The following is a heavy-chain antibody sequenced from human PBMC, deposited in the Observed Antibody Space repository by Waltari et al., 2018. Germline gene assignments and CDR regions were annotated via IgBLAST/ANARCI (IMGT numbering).Heavy chain of an antibody. CDR3: GRGAGDSGVIINVDY. Sequence: QVQPQESGPGLVKPSETLSLTCTVSGYYISSGLYWGWIRQPAGTGLGWIGTLYTSGNTYYNPSLKSRVTISVDTSKNQFSLKLTSMTAADTAVYYCGRGAGDSGVIINVDYWGQGTLVTVSS. CDR2: LYTSGNT. CDR1: GYYISSGLY. J-gene: IGHJ4*02. V-gene: IGHV4-38-2*02. D-gene: IGHD3-3*01.